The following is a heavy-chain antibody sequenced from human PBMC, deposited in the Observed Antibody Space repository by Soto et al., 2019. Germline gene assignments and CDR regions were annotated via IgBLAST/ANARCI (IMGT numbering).Heavy chain of an antibody. CDR2: ISSSSSTI. J-gene: IGHJ4*02. Sequence: GGSLRLSCAASGVNFSSYGMSWVRQAPGKGLEWVSYISSSSSTIYYADSVKGRFTISRDNAKNSLYLQMNSLRDEDTAVYYCARDSSIGEEDFDYWGQGTLVTVSS. CDR1: GVNFSSYG. V-gene: IGHV3-48*02. CDR3: ARDSSIGEEDFDY. D-gene: IGHD3-10*01.